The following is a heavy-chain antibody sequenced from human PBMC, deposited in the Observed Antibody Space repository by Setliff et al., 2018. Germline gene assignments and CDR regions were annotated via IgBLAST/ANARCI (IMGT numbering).Heavy chain of an antibody. CDR1: GFTFSTYR. J-gene: IGHJ4*02. CDR3: ARTCSGSGCYAGLES. V-gene: IGHV3-33*08. CDR2: IWDDGGNK. D-gene: IGHD2-15*01. Sequence: GSLRLSCAASGFTFSTYRMHWVRQAPGKGLEWVAVIWDDGGNKYHADSVKGRFTISRDNSKNTLYLQMNSLRPEDTAVYYCARTCSGSGCYAGLESWGQGTPVTVSA.